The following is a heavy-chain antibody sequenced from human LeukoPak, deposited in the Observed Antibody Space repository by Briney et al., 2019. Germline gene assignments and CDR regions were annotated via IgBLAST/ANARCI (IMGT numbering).Heavy chain of an antibody. D-gene: IGHD5-24*01. V-gene: IGHV3-53*01. CDR2: IYSGGST. CDR1: GFTISSNY. J-gene: IGHJ4*02. Sequence: GGSLRLSCAASGFTISSNYMSWVRQAPGKRLEWVSVIYSGGSTYYADSVKGRFTISRDNSKNTLYLQMNSLRAEDTAVYYCARVLELDYFDYWGQGTLVTVSS. CDR3: ARVLELDYFDY.